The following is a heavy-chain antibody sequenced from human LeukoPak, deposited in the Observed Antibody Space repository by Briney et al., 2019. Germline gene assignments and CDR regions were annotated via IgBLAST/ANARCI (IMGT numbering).Heavy chain of an antibody. Sequence: GGSLRLSCAASGFTFSSYAMSWVRQAPGKGLEWVSAISGSGGTTYYADSVKGRVTMSRDNSNNTLYLQMNSLRAEDTAVYYCAKDPREYCSSTSCPNWLDPWGQGTLVTVSS. D-gene: IGHD2-2*01. J-gene: IGHJ5*02. CDR1: GFTFSSYA. CDR2: ISGSGGTT. CDR3: AKDPREYCSSTSCPNWLDP. V-gene: IGHV3-23*01.